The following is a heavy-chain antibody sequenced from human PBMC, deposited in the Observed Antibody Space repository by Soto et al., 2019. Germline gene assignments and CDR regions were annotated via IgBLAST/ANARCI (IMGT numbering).Heavy chain of an antibody. J-gene: IGHJ4*02. V-gene: IGHV1-69*02. D-gene: IGHD3-9*01. CDR3: ARKSDILTGYST. CDR1: GGTFSSYT. CDR2: IIPILGIA. Sequence: QVQLVQSGAEVKKPGSSVKVSCKASGGTFSSYTISWVRQAPGQGLEWMGRIIPILGIANYAQKFQGRVTITPDKSTSTAYMELSSLRSEDTAGYYCARKSDILTGYSTWGQGTLVSVSS.